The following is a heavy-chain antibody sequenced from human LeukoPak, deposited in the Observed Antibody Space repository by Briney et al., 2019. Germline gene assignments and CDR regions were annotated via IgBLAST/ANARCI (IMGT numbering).Heavy chain of an antibody. CDR2: IKSKGDDKTT. J-gene: IGHJ4*02. CDR1: GFTFTNAW. D-gene: IGHD3-10*01. V-gene: IGHV3-15*01. CDR3: TTDLGITMIRGVIY. Sequence: GGSLRLSCAASGFTFTNAWMSWVRQAPGKGLEWAGRIKSKGDDKTTDYGAPVKGRFTMSRDDSRATLYLQMNSLKAEDTAVYYCTTDLGITMIRGVIYWGQGALVTVSS.